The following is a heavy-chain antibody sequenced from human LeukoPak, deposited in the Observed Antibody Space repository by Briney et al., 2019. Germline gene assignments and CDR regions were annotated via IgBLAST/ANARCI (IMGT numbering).Heavy chain of an antibody. Sequence: GGSLRLSCAASGFIFSSYAMSWVRQAPGKGLEWVSTISGSGGSKYYADSVKGRFTISRDNVKNTLFLQMNSLRAEDTAVFYCAKDPYYDSSGYYYDGTFDVWGQGTMVTVSS. CDR2: ISGSGGSK. CDR1: GFIFSSYA. J-gene: IGHJ3*01. V-gene: IGHV3-23*01. CDR3: AKDPYYDSSGYYYDGTFDV. D-gene: IGHD3-22*01.